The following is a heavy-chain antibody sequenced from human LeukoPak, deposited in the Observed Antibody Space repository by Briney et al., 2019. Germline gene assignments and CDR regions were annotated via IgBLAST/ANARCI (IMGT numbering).Heavy chain of an antibody. V-gene: IGHV4-38-2*01. Sequence: PSETLSLTCAVSGYSITSGYYWGWIRQPPGKGLEWIGSIYHSGSTYYNPFLKTRVTISVDTSKNQFSLKLSSVTAADTAVYHCARLYLRDHCSSTSCYGLYFDYWGQGTLVTVSS. CDR1: GYSITSGYY. CDR3: ARLYLRDHCSSTSCYGLYFDY. D-gene: IGHD2-2*01. CDR2: IYHSGST. J-gene: IGHJ4*02.